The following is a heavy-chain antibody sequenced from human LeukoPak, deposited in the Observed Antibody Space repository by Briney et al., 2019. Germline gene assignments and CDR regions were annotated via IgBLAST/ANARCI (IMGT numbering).Heavy chain of an antibody. CDR3: ARGGHFYYRIAVAGTSFGY. J-gene: IGHJ4*02. Sequence: SETLSLTCAVYGGSFSGYYWSWIRQPPGKGLEWIGEINHSGSTNYNPSLKSRVTISVDTSKNQFSLKLSSVTAADTAVYYCARGGHFYYRIAVAGTSFGYWGQGTLVTVSS. D-gene: IGHD6-19*01. CDR1: GGSFSGYY. V-gene: IGHV4-34*01. CDR2: INHSGST.